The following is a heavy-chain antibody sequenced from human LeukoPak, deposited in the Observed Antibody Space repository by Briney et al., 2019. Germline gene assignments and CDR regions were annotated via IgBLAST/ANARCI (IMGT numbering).Heavy chain of an antibody. Sequence: SETLSLTCTVSGGSIRSYFWSWIRQPPGKGLEWIGYVYYSGGTNYNPSIKSRVTISVDTSKEQFSLKLSSVTAADTAVYYCARRPDGTSHFDYWGQGTLVTVSS. J-gene: IGHJ4*02. CDR3: ARRPDGTSHFDY. V-gene: IGHV4-59*08. CDR1: GGSIRSYF. D-gene: IGHD6-6*01. CDR2: VYYSGGT.